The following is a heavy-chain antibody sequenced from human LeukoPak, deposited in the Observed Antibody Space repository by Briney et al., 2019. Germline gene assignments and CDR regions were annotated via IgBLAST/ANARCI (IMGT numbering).Heavy chain of an antibody. CDR2: INPNSGGT. CDR3: ARTPLYYDFWSGYWPSGYYGMDV. V-gene: IGHV1-2*02. CDR1: GYTFTGYY. Sequence: ASVKVSCKASGYTFTGYYMHWVRQAPGQGLEWMGWINPNSGGTNYAQEFQGRVTMTRDTSISTAYMELSRLRSDDTAVYYCARTPLYYDFWSGYWPSGYYGMDVWGQGTTVTVSS. J-gene: IGHJ6*02. D-gene: IGHD3-3*01.